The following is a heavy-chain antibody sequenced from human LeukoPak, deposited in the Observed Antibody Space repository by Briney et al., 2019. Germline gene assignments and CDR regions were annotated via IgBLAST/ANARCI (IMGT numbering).Heavy chain of an antibody. CDR2: ISGSGRNA. Sequence: PGGSLRLSCAASGFTFNSYAMSWVRQAPGKGLEWVSGISGSGRNAYYADSVKGRFTISRDNSRNTLYLQLNSLRAEDSAVYYCARENYGDYYFDYWGQGTLVTVSS. CDR1: GFTFNSYA. CDR3: ARENYGDYYFDY. J-gene: IGHJ4*02. D-gene: IGHD4-17*01. V-gene: IGHV3-23*01.